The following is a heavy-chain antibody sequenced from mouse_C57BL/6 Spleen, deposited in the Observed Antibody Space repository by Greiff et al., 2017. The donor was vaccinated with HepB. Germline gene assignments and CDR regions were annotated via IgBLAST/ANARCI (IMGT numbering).Heavy chain of an antibody. CDR1: GYTFTDYY. CDR3: ARYYGSSFHWYFDV. D-gene: IGHD1-1*01. V-gene: IGHV1-26*01. CDR2: INPNNGGT. Sequence: VQLQQSGPELVKPGASVKISCKASGYTFTDYYMNWVKQSHGKSLEWIGDINPNNGGTSYNQKFKGKATLTVDKSSSTAYMELRSLTSEDSAVYYCARYYGSSFHWYFDVWGTGTTVTVSS. J-gene: IGHJ1*03.